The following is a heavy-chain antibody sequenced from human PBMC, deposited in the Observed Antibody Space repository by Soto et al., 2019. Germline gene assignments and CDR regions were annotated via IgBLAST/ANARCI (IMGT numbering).Heavy chain of an antibody. D-gene: IGHD2-15*01. Sequence: QLQLQESGPGLVKPSETLSPTCTVSGGSISSSTYYWGWIRQPPGKGLEWIGSIYFGGSTYYNPSLKSRVTISVDTSKSQFSLKLSSVTAADTAVYYCARRGGPADFWGQGTLVTVSS. J-gene: IGHJ4*02. CDR3: ARRGGPADF. CDR1: GGSISSSTYY. CDR2: IYFGGST. V-gene: IGHV4-39*01.